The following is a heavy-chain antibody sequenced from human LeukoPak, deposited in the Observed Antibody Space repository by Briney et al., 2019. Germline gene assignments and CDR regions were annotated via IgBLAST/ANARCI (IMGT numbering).Heavy chain of an antibody. CDR2: IYYSGST. CDR3: ARHPRSGSYYYYYYGMDV. CDR1: GGSISSYY. Sequence: SEILSLTCTVSGGSISSYYWSWIRQPPGKGLEWTGYIYYSGSTNYNPSLKSRVTISVDTSKNQFSLKLSSVTAADTAVYYCARHPRSGSYYYYYYGMDVWGQGTTVTVSS. D-gene: IGHD3-10*01. V-gene: IGHV4-59*08. J-gene: IGHJ6*02.